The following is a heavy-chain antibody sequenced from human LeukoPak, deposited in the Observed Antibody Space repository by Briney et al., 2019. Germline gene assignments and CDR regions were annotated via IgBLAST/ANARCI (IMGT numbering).Heavy chain of an antibody. J-gene: IGHJ5*02. CDR1: GGSIRSYY. CDR2: IYTTGST. V-gene: IGHV4-4*07. Sequence: SETLSLTCTVSGGSIRSYYWSWIRQPAGKGLEWIGRIYTTGSTTYNPSLKSRVTMSIDTSKSQFSLKLSSLTAADTAVYYCATETALHWFDPWGQGTLVTVSS. CDR3: ATETALHWFDP.